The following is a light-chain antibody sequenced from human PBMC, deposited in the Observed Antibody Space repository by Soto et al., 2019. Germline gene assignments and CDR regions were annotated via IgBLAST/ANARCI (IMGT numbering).Light chain of an antibody. CDR2: ANN. V-gene: IGLV1-40*01. CDR3: QSYDSNLSAHVV. CDR1: SSNIGAGFD. J-gene: IGLJ2*01. Sequence: QSVLTQPPSVSGAPVQRVTMSCSGSSSNIGAGFDVHWYQQLPGTAPKLLIYANNNRPSGVPDRFSGSKSGTSASLAITGLQAEDEADYYCQSYDSNLSAHVVFGGGTKLTVL.